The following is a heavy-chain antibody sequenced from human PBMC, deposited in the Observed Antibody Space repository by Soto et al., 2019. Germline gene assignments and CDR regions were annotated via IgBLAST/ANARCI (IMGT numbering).Heavy chain of an antibody. V-gene: IGHV3-74*01. CDR3: ARAQMHGEY. CDR1: GFSLGPYW. J-gene: IGHJ4*02. CDR2: INGDGSTT. Sequence: EVQLVESGGGLVQPGGSLRLSCAASGFSLGPYWMHWVRQVPGKGLVWVARINGDGSTTNYADSVKGRFTISRDNTKNTLYLQLNSLRAEDTAVYHGARAQMHGEYWGQGTLVTISS.